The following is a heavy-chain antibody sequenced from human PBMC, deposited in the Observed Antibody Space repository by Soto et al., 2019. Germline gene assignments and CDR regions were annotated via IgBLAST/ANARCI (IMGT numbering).Heavy chain of an antibody. CDR2: IIPIFGTA. CDR3: AREQLTQSEMKDY. V-gene: IGHV1-69*13. Sequence: GXSXKVSFKASGGTXTSYAIGLLRQAPAQGLEWIGGIIPIFGTANYAQKSQGRVTITAAESKRTAYMELSSLRSEDKAVYYYAREQLTQSEMKDYWGQGTLGTVSS. CDR1: GGTXTSYA. D-gene: IGHD5-18*01. J-gene: IGHJ4*02.